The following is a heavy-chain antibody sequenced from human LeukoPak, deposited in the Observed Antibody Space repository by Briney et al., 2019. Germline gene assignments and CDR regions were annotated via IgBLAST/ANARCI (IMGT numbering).Heavy chain of an antibody. D-gene: IGHD4/OR15-4a*01. CDR3: ARRAGAYSHPYDY. CDR2: IYSDNT. CDR1: GFTVSSNS. V-gene: IGHV3-53*01. Sequence: GGSLRLSCTVSGFTVSSNSMSWVRPAPGKGLEWVSFIYSDNTHYSDSVKGRFTISRDNSKNTLYLQMNSLRVEDTAVYYCARRAGAYSHPYDYWGQGTLVTVSS. J-gene: IGHJ4*02.